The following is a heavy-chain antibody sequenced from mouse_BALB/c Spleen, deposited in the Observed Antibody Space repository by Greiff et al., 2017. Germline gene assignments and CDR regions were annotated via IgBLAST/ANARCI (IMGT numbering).Heavy chain of an antibody. Sequence: EVMLVESGGGLVKPGGSLKLSCAASGFTFSSYAMSWVRQTPEKRLEWVATISSGGSYTYYPDSVKGRFTISRDNAKNTLYLQMSSLRSEDTAMYYCAITTVVATKTDYFDYWGQGTTLTVSS. CDR2: ISSGGSYT. CDR3: AITTVVATKTDYFDY. V-gene: IGHV5-9-1*01. CDR1: GFTFSSYA. D-gene: IGHD1-1*01. J-gene: IGHJ2*01.